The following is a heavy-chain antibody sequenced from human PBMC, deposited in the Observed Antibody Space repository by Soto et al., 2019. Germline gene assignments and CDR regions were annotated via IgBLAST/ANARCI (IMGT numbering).Heavy chain of an antibody. CDR1: GFTFSDFG. Sequence: EVQLLESGGDLVQSGGSLRLSCEASGFTFSDFGMSWVRQIPGKGLEWVSTVNNDGRNKHYADSVEGRFTISRDNSKNTLFLQMGSLRAEDTAIYYCAKDAGNEESLFDYWGQGTLVTVSS. V-gene: IGHV3-23*01. J-gene: IGHJ4*02. CDR3: AKDAGNEESLFDY. CDR2: VNNDGRNK.